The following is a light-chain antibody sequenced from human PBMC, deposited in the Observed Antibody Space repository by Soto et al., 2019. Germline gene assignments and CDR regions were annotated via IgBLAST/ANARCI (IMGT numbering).Light chain of an antibody. V-gene: IGLV1-44*01. CDR1: SSNIGNNT. J-gene: IGLJ2*01. Sequence: QSVLTQPPSVSETPGQRVTISCSGSSSNIGNNTVNWYQQLPGTAPKLLIYSNNQRPSGVPDRFTGSKSGTSASLAIDGLQSDDEADYYCAAWDDSLNGPVFGGGTKLTVL. CDR3: AAWDDSLNGPV. CDR2: SNN.